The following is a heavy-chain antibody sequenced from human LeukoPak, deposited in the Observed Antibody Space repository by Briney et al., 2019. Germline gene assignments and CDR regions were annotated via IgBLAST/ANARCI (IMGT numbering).Heavy chain of an antibody. CDR1: GGSISSGDYY. CDR3: ARTYYCGSGSYYNDRRERNWFDP. D-gene: IGHD3-10*01. CDR2: IYYSGST. Sequence: PSQTLSLTCTVSGGSISSGDYYWSWIRQPPGKGLEWIGYIYYSGSTYYNPSLKSRVTISVDTSKNQFSLKLSSVTAADTAVYYCARTYYCGSGSYYNDRRERNWFDPWGQGTLVTVSS. J-gene: IGHJ5*02. V-gene: IGHV4-30-4*01.